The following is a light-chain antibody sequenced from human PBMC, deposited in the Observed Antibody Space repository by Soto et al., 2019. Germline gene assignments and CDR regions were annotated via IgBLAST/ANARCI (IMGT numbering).Light chain of an antibody. J-gene: IGLJ1*01. Sequence: QSVLTQPPSASGTPGQRVTISCSGSSSNIGSNTVNWYQQLPGTAPKLLIYSNKQRPSGVPDRFSGSKSGTSASLAISGLQSEDEADYYCAAWDDSLNAYYVFGTVTKLTVL. CDR2: SNK. V-gene: IGLV1-44*01. CDR3: AAWDDSLNAYYV. CDR1: SSNIGSNT.